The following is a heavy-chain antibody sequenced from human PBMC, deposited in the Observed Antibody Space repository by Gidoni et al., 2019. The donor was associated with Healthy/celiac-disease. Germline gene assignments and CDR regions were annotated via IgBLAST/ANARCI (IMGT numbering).Heavy chain of an antibody. Sequence: QVQLVESGGGLVKPGGSLRLSCAASGFTFSAYYMSWIRQAPGKGLEWVAYSSSSGSTIYYADSVKGRFTISRDNAKNSLYLQMNSLRAEDTAVYYCASSGSYWDWYFDLWGRGTLVTVSS. CDR2: SSSSGSTI. CDR1: GFTFSAYY. J-gene: IGHJ2*01. CDR3: ASSGSYWDWYFDL. V-gene: IGHV3-11*01. D-gene: IGHD1-26*01.